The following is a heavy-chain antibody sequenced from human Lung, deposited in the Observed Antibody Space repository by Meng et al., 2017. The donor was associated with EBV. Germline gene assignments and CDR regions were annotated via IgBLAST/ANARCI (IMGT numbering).Heavy chain of an antibody. CDR2: TYYRSQWFT. Sequence: QLHLQQSGPGLVKPSQTLSLTCAISGDRVSSNGAAWNWIRQSPARGLEWLGRTYYRSQWFTDYAVSVKSRIAINPDTSKNQFSLQLNSVTPEDTAVYYCARGATSVFDLWGRGTLVTVSS. CDR3: ARGATSVFDL. V-gene: IGHV6-1*01. J-gene: IGHJ2*01. CDR1: GDRVSSNGAA.